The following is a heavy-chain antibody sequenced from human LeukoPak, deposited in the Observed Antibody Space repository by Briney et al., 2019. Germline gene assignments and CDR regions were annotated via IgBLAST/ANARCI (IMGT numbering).Heavy chain of an antibody. D-gene: IGHD3-9*01. CDR2: INHSGST. CDR3: ARWYFDWFDAFDI. Sequence: SETLSLTCAVYGGSFSGYYWSWIRQPPGKGLGWIGEINHSGSTNYNPSLKSRVTISVDTSKNQFSLKLSTVTAEDTAVYYCARWYFDWFDAFDIWGQGTMVTVSS. CDR1: GGSFSGYY. V-gene: IGHV4-34*01. J-gene: IGHJ3*02.